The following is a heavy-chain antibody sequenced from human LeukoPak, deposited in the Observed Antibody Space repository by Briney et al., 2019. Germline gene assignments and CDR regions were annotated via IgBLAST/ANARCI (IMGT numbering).Heavy chain of an antibody. CDR1: GFTFSDYY. Sequence: GGSLRLSCAASGFTFSDYYMSWIRQAPGKGLEWVSYISSSGSTIYCADSVKGRFTISRDNAKNSLYLQMNSLRAEDTAVYYCARDRYYYDSSGYRVGDYWGQGTLVTVSS. D-gene: IGHD3-22*01. CDR3: ARDRYYYDSSGYRVGDY. V-gene: IGHV3-11*01. J-gene: IGHJ4*02. CDR2: ISSSGSTI.